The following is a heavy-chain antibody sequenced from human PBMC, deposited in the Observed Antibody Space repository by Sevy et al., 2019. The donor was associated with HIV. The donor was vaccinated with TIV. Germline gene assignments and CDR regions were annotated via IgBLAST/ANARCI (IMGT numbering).Heavy chain of an antibody. D-gene: IGHD3-16*01. V-gene: IGHV3-33*01. J-gene: IGHJ4*02. CDR3: ASSEGAFWGSYYY. Sequence: GGSLRLSCAASGFTFSSYGMHWVRQAPGKGLEWVAVIWYDGSNKYYAHSVKGRFTISRDNSKNTLYLQMNSLRAEDTAVYYCASSEGAFWGSYYYWGQGTLVTVSS. CDR1: GFTFSSYG. CDR2: IWYDGSNK.